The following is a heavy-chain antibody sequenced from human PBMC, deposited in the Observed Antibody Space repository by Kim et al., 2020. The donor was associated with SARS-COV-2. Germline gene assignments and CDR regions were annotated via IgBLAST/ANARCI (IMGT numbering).Heavy chain of an antibody. Sequence: GGSLRLSCAASGFTFSSYAMHWVRQAPGKGLEWVAVISYDGSNKYYADSVKGRFTISRDNSKNTLYLQMNSLRAEDTAVYYCARDPYSSGWYDGVDYWGQGTLVTVSS. J-gene: IGHJ4*02. D-gene: IGHD6-19*01. CDR1: GFTFSSYA. V-gene: IGHV3-30*04. CDR2: ISYDGSNK. CDR3: ARDPYSSGWYDGVDY.